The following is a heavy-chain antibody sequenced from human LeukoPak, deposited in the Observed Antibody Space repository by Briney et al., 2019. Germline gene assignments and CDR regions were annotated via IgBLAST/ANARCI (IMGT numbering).Heavy chain of an antibody. CDR1: GGTFSSYA. D-gene: IGHD6-13*01. Sequence: SVKVSCKASGGTFSSYAISWVRQAPGQGLEWMGGIIPIFGTANYAQKFQGRVTITADKSTSTAYMELSSLRSEDTAVYYCARGIAAAGTSPYFDYWGQGTLVTVSS. J-gene: IGHJ4*02. CDR2: IIPIFGTA. V-gene: IGHV1-69*06. CDR3: ARGIAAAGTSPYFDY.